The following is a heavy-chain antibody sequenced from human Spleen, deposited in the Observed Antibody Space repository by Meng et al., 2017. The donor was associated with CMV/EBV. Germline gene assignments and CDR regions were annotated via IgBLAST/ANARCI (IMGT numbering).Heavy chain of an antibody. CDR3: AREGWYLFDY. V-gene: IGHV3-33*01. D-gene: IGHD6-19*01. CDR1: GFIFKTYF. Sequence: GGSLRLSCEASGFIFKTYFMHWVRQAPGKGPEWVTGIKYDGIEKYYADSVRGRFTISRDNAKNSLYLQMNSLRAEDTAVYYCAREGWYLFDYWGQGTLVTVSS. J-gene: IGHJ4*02. CDR2: IKYDGIEK.